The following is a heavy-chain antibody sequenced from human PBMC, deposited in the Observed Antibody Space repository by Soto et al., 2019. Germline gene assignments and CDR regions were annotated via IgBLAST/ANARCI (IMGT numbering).Heavy chain of an antibody. V-gene: IGHV1-69*06. D-gene: IGHD4-17*01. CDR2: TNGNLGTG. Sequence: QVQLVQSGAEVKKPGSSVKVSCKASGGTFSSYPISWVRQAPGQGLEWMGGTNGNLGTGNYAQKFQGRLTITTDKSTTTAYMELSSLRSEDTAVYYCARRGSHGYFRYFDNLGQGTLVTVSS. CDR1: GGTFSSYP. CDR3: ARRGSHGYFRYFDN. J-gene: IGHJ4*02.